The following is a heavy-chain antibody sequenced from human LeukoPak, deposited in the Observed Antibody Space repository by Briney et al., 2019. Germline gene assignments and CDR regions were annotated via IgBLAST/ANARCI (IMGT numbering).Heavy chain of an antibody. D-gene: IGHD4-23*01. J-gene: IGHJ4*02. CDR3: ARAPYGGGLDY. Sequence: SETLSLTCTVSGGSIRSYYWSWIRQPPGKGLEWIGYIYYSGSTNYNPSLKSRVTISVDTSKNQFSLKLSSVTAADTAVYYCARAPYGGGLDYWGQGTLVTVSS. CDR1: GGSIRSYY. CDR2: IYYSGST. V-gene: IGHV4-59*01.